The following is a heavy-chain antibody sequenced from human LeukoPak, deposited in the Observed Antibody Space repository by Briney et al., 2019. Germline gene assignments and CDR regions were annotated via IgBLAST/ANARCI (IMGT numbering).Heavy chain of an antibody. D-gene: IGHD3-22*01. J-gene: IGHJ3*02. CDR3: AEDASTYYYDSSGYAFDI. Sequence: SETLSLTCTVSGGSISSGSYYWTWIRQPAGKGLEWIGRIYTSGRTDYNPSLKSRVTISVDTSKNQFSLKLSSVTAADTAVYYCAEDASTYYYDSSGYAFDIWGQGTMSPSLQ. CDR2: IYTSGRT. V-gene: IGHV4-61*02. CDR1: GGSISSGSYY.